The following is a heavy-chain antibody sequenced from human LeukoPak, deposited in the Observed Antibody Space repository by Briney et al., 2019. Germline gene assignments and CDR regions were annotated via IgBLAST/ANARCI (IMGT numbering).Heavy chain of an antibody. Sequence: PGGSLRLSCTASGFTFGDYAMSWFRQAPGKGLEWVGFIRSKAYGGTTEYAASVKGRFTISRDDSKSIAYLQMNSLKTEDTAVYYCTRERGPYYDFWRGQTPPDYWGQGTLVTVSS. D-gene: IGHD3-3*01. CDR1: GFTFGDYA. CDR2: IRSKAYGGTT. CDR3: TRERGPYYDFWRGQTPPDY. J-gene: IGHJ4*02. V-gene: IGHV3-49*03.